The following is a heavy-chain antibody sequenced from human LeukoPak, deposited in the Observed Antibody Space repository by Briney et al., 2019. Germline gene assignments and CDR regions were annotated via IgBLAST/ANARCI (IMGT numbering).Heavy chain of an antibody. D-gene: IGHD3-22*01. J-gene: IGHJ4*02. Sequence: PGGSLRLSCAASGFTVSSNYMSWVRQAPGKGLEWVSVIYSGGSTYYADSVKGRFTISRDNSKNTLYLQMNSLRAEDTAVYYCARDAYDSSGYLIDYWGQGTLVTVSS. CDR2: IYSGGST. V-gene: IGHV3-53*01. CDR1: GFTVSSNY. CDR3: ARDAYDSSGYLIDY.